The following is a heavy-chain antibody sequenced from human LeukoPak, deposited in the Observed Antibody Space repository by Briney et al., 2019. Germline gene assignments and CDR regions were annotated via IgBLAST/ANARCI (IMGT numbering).Heavy chain of an antibody. V-gene: IGHV4-38-2*02. CDR2: IHHSGTT. CDR3: ARDSYGSGSYNY. Sequence: SETLSLTCTVSGYSISSGYYWGWIRQPPGKGLEWVGSIHHSGTTYYNPSLKSRVTISLATSKNQFSLKLSPVTAADTAVYYCARDSYGSGSYNYWGQGTLVTVSS. D-gene: IGHD3-10*01. J-gene: IGHJ4*02. CDR1: GYSISSGYY.